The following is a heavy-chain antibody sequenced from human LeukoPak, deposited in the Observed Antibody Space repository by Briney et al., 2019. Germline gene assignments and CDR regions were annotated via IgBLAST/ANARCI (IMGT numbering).Heavy chain of an antibody. V-gene: IGHV5-51*01. Sequence: GESLKISCKGSGYSFTSYWIGWVRQMPGKGLEWMGIIYPGDSDTRYSPSLQGQVTISADKSISTAYLQWSSLKASDTATYYCARRQASCTNGVCYTLYDMDVWGQGTTVTVSS. D-gene: IGHD2-8*01. CDR1: GYSFTSYW. CDR2: IYPGDSDT. J-gene: IGHJ6*02. CDR3: ARRQASCTNGVCYTLYDMDV.